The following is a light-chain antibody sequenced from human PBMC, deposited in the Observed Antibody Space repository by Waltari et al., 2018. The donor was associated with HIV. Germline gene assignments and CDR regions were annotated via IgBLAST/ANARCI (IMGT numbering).Light chain of an antibody. Sequence: SYELTQPPSVSVSPGQTARITCSGDALPQKYVSWYQQKSGQAPVLVIYEDTKRPSGISETFSGSSSGTVATLTITGAQVEHEADYYCYSTYSSGVSWVFGGGTKLTVL. J-gene: IGLJ3*02. V-gene: IGLV3-10*01. CDR3: YSTYSSGVSWV. CDR1: ALPQKY. CDR2: EDT.